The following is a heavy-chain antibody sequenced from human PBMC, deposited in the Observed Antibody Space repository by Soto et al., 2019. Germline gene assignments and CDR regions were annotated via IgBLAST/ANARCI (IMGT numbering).Heavy chain of an antibody. CDR1: GFTFSRYA. V-gene: IGHV3-30-3*01. CDR2: MSYDGTQK. D-gene: IGHD3-9*01. CDR3: AKDRYFDSYYLNS. J-gene: IGHJ4*02. Sequence: GGSLRLSCAASGFTFSRYAIHWVRQAPGKGLEWVTVMSYDGTQKHYADSVKGRFTVSRDDSENTVFLQMTSLRPEDTATYYCAKDRYFDSYYLNSWGQGTLVTVSS.